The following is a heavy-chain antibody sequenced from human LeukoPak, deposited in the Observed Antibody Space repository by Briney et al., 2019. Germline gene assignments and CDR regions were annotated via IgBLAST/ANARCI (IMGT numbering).Heavy chain of an antibody. CDR3: ARDGPLHYYDSSGYYHRWFDP. D-gene: IGHD3-22*01. CDR2: IYTSGST. CDR1: GGSISSGGYY. Sequence: SETLSLTCTVSGGSISSGGYYWSWIRQHPGKGLEWIVRIYTSGSTNYNPSLKSRVTMSVDTSKNQFSLKLSSVTAADTAVYYCARDGPLHYYDSSGYYHRWFDPWGQGTLVTVSS. J-gene: IGHJ5*02. V-gene: IGHV4-61*02.